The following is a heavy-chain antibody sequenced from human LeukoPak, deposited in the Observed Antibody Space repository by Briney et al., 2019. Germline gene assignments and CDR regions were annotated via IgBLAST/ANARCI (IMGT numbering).Heavy chain of an antibody. J-gene: IGHJ4*02. Sequence: SGPTLVKPTQTLTVTCTFSGFSFSTSGVGVGWIRQPPGKALEWLGIIYWNDDKGYSPSLKSRLTITKDTSKNQVVLTMTNMDPVDTATYYCAHRNSGWYEYWGQGTLVTVSS. V-gene: IGHV2-5*01. CDR3: AHRNSGWYEY. CDR1: GFSFSTSGVG. CDR2: IYWNDDK. D-gene: IGHD6-19*01.